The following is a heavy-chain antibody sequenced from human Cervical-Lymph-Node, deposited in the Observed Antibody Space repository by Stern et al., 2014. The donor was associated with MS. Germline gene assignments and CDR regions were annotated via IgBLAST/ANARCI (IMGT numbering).Heavy chain of an antibody. Sequence: VHLVESGGGLVKPGGSLRLSCAASGLSFSDSYMSWIRQAPGKGLAWVSYIGSSGDSRYYADSVKGRFTVSRDNAKSSLYLQMNSLRDDDTAVYYCAKGGSSWFDSWGRGTLVIVSS. J-gene: IGHJ5*01. CDR3: AKGGSSWFDS. V-gene: IGHV3-11*01. D-gene: IGHD3-16*01. CDR1: GLSFSDSY. CDR2: IGSSGDSR.